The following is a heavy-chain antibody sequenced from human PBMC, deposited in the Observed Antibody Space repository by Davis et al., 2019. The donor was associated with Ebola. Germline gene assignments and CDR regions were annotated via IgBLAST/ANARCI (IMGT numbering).Heavy chain of an antibody. V-gene: IGHV3-53*05. D-gene: IGHD1-26*01. Sequence: PGGSLRLSCAASGFSVSSNYMNWVRQAPGKGLEWVSGISGSGGSTYSADSVKGRFTISRDNSKNTLYLQVNSLRAEDTAVYYCASESGSYFANYFDYWGQGTLVTVSS. CDR3: ASESGSYFANYFDY. CDR1: GFSVSSNY. CDR2: ISGSGGST. J-gene: IGHJ4*02.